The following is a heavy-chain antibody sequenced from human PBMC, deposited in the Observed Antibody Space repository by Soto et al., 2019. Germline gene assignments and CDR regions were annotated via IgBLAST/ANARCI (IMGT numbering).Heavy chain of an antibody. J-gene: IGHJ3*02. CDR2: IYYSGST. Sequence: SETLSLTCTVSGGSISSYDLSWIRPPPGKGLEWIGYIYYSGSTNYNPSLKSRVTISVDTSKNQFSLKLSSVTAADTAVYYCAGTLYCSSTSCEGLDAFDIWGQGTMVTVSS. V-gene: IGHV4-59*01. D-gene: IGHD2-2*01. CDR3: AGTLYCSSTSCEGLDAFDI. CDR1: GGSISSYD.